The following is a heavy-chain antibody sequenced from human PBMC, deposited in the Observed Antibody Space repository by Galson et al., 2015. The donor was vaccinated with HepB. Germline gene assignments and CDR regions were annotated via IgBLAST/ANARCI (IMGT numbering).Heavy chain of an antibody. J-gene: IGHJ4*02. CDR2: LSGSGSST. D-gene: IGHD3-10*01. V-gene: IGHV3-23*01. CDR1: GFTFSSHA. Sequence: SLRLSCATSGFTFSSHAMSWVRQTPGKGLEWVSALSGSGSSTFYADSVKGRFTISRDNSRNTLYLQMNSLRAEDTALHYCAKVYYVSGSYYRGGNYFDYWGQGTLVTVSS. CDR3: AKVYYVSGSYYRGGNYFDY.